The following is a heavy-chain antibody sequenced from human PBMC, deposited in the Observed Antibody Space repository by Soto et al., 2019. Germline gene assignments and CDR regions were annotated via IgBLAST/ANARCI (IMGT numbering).Heavy chain of an antibody. CDR1: GGSISSGGYY. J-gene: IGHJ5*02. Sequence: SETLSLTCTVSGGSISSGGYYWSWIRQHPGKGLEWIGYIYYSGSTYYNPSLKSRVTISVDTSKNQLSLKLSSVTAADTAVYYCARSEAPELELLFGVNWFDPWGQGTLVTVSS. V-gene: IGHV4-31*03. D-gene: IGHD1-7*01. CDR3: ARSEAPELELLFGVNWFDP. CDR2: IYYSGST.